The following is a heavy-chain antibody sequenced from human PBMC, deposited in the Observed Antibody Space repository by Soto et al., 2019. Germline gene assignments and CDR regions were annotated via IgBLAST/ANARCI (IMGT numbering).Heavy chain of an antibody. D-gene: IGHD2-15*01. CDR3: ETKWLGALATYCSTGDCHYAFDI. CDR1: GFTFGNYA. V-gene: IGHV3-23*01. J-gene: IGHJ3*02. Sequence: EVQLLESGGGLVQPGGSLGLSCAASGFTFGNYAMIWVRQAPGKGLGWVSTISGGGDGTFYADSVRGRFTISRENSRNTVYLQMNSLRAEDTAVYYWETKWLGALATYCSTGDCHYAFDIWGQGTMVTVSS. CDR2: ISGGGDGT.